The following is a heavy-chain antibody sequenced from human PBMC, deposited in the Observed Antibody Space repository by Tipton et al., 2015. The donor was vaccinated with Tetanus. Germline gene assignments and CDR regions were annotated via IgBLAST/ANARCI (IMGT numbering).Heavy chain of an antibody. Sequence: SLRLSCAASGFRFSYSGMHWVRQAPGKGLEWVAVIPFDGRNERYADSVKGRFIISRDNSKNTLYLQMNSLRPEDTAVYYCAKEFQRARIRIFDSWGQGSQVTASS. V-gene: IGHV3-30*18. CDR2: IPFDGRNE. J-gene: IGHJ4*02. CDR1: GFRFSYSG. D-gene: IGHD2-15*01. CDR3: AKEFQRARIRIFDS.